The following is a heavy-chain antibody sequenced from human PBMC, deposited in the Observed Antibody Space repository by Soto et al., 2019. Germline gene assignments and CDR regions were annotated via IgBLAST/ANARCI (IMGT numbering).Heavy chain of an antibody. Sequence: GASVKVSCKALGGSFSDYAIRWPRQAPGQGLEWMGGIIPIFGQPNYAQKFQDRVTFTAHESTNTAYMGGTRLTSEDTAIYYCARDCDPRGGSYLDLWGQGTQVTVSS. J-gene: IGHJ4*02. CDR1: GGSFSDYA. CDR3: ARDCDPRGGSYLDL. CDR2: IIPIFGQP. D-gene: IGHD3-16*01. V-gene: IGHV1-69*13.